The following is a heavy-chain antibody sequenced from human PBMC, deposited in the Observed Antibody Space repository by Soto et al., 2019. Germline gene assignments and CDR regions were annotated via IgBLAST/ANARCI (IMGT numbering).Heavy chain of an antibody. CDR3: ARDPHEFWTSYWFDP. D-gene: IGHD3-3*01. J-gene: IGHJ5*02. V-gene: IGHV1-18*01. CDR1: GYTFNTYG. CDR2: ISAYDGKT. Sequence: GASVKVSCKTSGYTFNTYGINWVRRAPGQGLELMGWISAYDGKTTYAEKFQGRVTLTTDTSTSTAYMELRSLRSDDTAIYYCARDPHEFWTSYWFDPWGQGTPVTV.